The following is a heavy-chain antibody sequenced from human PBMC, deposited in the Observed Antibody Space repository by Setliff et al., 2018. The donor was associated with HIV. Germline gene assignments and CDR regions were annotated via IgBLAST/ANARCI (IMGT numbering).Heavy chain of an antibody. V-gene: IGHV1-69*06. CDR1: GGSFNILG. CDR2: IIPVVDAP. Sequence: WASVKVSCKASGGSFNILGFTWVRQAPGQGLEWAGGIIPVVDAPIYAQRFQGRVVITADKSTGTAYMQLSSLKFEDTAVYYCATRPPGVHGFSIWGQGTMVTVSS. J-gene: IGHJ3*02. D-gene: IGHD3-10*01. CDR3: ATRPPGVHGFSI.